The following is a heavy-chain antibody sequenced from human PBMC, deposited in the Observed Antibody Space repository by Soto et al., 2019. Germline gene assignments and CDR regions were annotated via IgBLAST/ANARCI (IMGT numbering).Heavy chain of an antibody. CDR3: ARGRIAAAGRWFDP. D-gene: IGHD6-13*01. J-gene: IGHJ5*02. CDR2: ISSSSSTI. V-gene: IGHV3-48*01. Sequence: PGGSLRLSCASSGFPFSSYGMNLVRQAPGKGLEWVSYISSSSSTIYYADSVKGRFTISRDNAKNSLYLQMNSLRAEDTAVYYCARGRIAAAGRWFDPWGQGTLVTVSS. CDR1: GFPFSSYG.